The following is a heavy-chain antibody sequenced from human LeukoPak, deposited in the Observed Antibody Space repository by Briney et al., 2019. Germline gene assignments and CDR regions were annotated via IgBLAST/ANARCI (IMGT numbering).Heavy chain of an antibody. CDR1: GFTFSLYW. CDR2: IKQDGSEK. CDR3: ARKGSRRLSPEGV. V-gene: IGHV3-7*03. Sequence: PGGSLRLSCAASGFTFSLYWMSWVRQAPGKGLEWVADIKQDGSEKYYVDSVKGRFTISRDNAKNSLSLQMDSLRAEDMAVYYCARKGSRRLSPEGVWGQGTLVTVSS. J-gene: IGHJ4*02. D-gene: IGHD1-14*01.